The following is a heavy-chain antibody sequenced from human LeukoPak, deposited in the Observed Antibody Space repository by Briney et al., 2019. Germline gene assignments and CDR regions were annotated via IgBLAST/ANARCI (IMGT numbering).Heavy chain of an antibody. CDR1: VYTFTGYY. D-gene: IGHD6-19*01. CDR3: AREDRYSSGWYAD. J-gene: IGHJ4*02. Sequence: GASVKVSCKASVYTFTGYYMHWVRQAPGQGLEWMGWINPNNGGTNYAQKFQGRVTMTRDTSISTAYMELSRLRSDDTAVYYCAREDRYSSGWYADWGQGTLVTVSS. V-gene: IGHV1-2*02. CDR2: INPNNGGT.